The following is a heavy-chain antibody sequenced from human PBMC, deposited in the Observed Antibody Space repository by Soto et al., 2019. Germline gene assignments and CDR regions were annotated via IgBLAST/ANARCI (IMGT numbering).Heavy chain of an antibody. V-gene: IGHV3-33*01. J-gene: IGHJ4*02. CDR1: GFTFSNYG. CDR3: ARGDSSGYF. CDR2: IWYDGSNK. D-gene: IGHD3-22*01. Sequence: QVQLVESGGGVVQPGRSLRLSCAASGFTFSNYGMHWVRQAPGKGLEWVAVIWYDGSNKFYADSVKGRFTISRDNSKYTLYLQMNSLRAVDTAVYYCARGDSSGYFWGQGTLVTVSS.